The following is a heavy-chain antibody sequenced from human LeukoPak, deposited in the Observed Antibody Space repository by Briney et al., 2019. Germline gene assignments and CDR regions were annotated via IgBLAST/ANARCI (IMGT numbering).Heavy chain of an antibody. CDR1: GGTFSSYA. D-gene: IGHD5-24*01. J-gene: IGHJ4*02. CDR2: IIPILGIA. Sequence: SAKVSCKASGGTFSSYAISWVRQAPGQGLEWMGRIIPILGIANYAQKFQGRVTITADKSTSKAYMELSSLRSEDTAVYYCARAHPPRRDGYNYPPDYWGQGTLVTVSS. V-gene: IGHV1-69*04. CDR3: ARAHPPRRDGYNYPPDY.